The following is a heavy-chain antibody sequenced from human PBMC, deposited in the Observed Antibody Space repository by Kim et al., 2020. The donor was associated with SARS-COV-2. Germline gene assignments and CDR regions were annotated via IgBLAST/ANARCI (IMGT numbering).Heavy chain of an antibody. CDR1: GFTFSSYA. Sequence: GGSLRLSCAASGFTFSSYAMSWVRQAPGKGLEWVSGISGSGGSTYYADSVKGRFTISRDNSKNTLFLQMNSLRAEDTAVYYCAQDSFDILATGHYFDYWGQGTLVTVSS. D-gene: IGHD5-12*01. V-gene: IGHV3-23*01. J-gene: IGHJ4*02. CDR2: ISGSGGST. CDR3: AQDSFDILATGHYFDY.